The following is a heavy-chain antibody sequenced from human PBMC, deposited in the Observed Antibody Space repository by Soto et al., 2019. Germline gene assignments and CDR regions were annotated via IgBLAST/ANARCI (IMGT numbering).Heavy chain of an antibody. J-gene: IGHJ3*01. CDR3: AKSLVTPSDAFDL. V-gene: IGHV3-74*03. CDR1: GFTFSDYW. D-gene: IGHD6-19*01. CDR2: IKSDGSRT. Sequence: GGSLRLGWAASGFTFSDYWMHWVRQAPGKGLVWVSGIKSDGSRTTYADSVKGRFTISRDNAKNTLYLQMNSLRAEDTAVYFCAKSLVTPSDAFDLWGRGTLVTVSS.